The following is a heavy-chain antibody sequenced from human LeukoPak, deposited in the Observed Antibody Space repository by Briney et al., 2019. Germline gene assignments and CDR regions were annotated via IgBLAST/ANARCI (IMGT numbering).Heavy chain of an antibody. CDR1: GFILSDYN. D-gene: IGHD1-26*01. V-gene: IGHV3-21*01. CDR3: ARDLSATIRAYDY. CDR2: IAISVSYI. J-gene: IGHJ4*02. Sequence: GGSLRLSCAASGFILSDYNMNWVRQAPGKGLGWVSFIAISVSYITYADSVKGRLTISRDNAKNSLYLQMNSLRAEDTAVYYCARDLSATIRAYDYWGQGTLVSVSS.